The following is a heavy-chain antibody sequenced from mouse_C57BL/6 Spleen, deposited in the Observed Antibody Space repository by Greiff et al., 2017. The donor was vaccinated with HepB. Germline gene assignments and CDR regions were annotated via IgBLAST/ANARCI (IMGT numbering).Heavy chain of an antibody. Sequence: QVQLQQPGAELVRPGSSVKLSCKASGYTFTSYWMHWVKQRPIQGLEWIGNIDPSDSETHSNQKFKDKATLTVDKSSSTAYMQLSSLTSEDSAVYYCARGDTTVVATDYAMDYWGQGTSVTVSS. V-gene: IGHV1-52*01. J-gene: IGHJ4*01. CDR1: GYTFTSYW. CDR3: ARGDTTVVATDYAMDY. D-gene: IGHD1-1*01. CDR2: IDPSDSET.